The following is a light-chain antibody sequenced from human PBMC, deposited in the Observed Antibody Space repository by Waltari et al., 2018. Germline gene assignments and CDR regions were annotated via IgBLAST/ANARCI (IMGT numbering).Light chain of an antibody. V-gene: IGKV3-11*01. CDR3: QQRSNWPGLT. CDR2: GAS. Sequence: EIVLPQSPATLSLSPGDRATLSCRASQSVSNYLAWYQQKPGQPPRLLIYGASNRAAGIPDRFSGSGSGTDFTLTISSLDTEDVAVYFCQQRSNWPGLTFGGGTKVEIK. J-gene: IGKJ4*02. CDR1: QSVSNY.